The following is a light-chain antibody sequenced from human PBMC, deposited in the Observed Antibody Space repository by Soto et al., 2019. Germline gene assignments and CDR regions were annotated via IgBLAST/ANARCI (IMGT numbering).Light chain of an antibody. CDR1: QSISSY. V-gene: IGKV1-39*01. Sequence: DIQMTQSPSSLSASVGDRVTITCRESQSISSYLNWYQQKPGKAPKLLIYAASSLQSGVPSRFSGSGSGTDFTLTISSLQPEDFETYYCQHSYSTPFTFGPGTKVDIK. CDR2: AAS. CDR3: QHSYSTPFT. J-gene: IGKJ3*01.